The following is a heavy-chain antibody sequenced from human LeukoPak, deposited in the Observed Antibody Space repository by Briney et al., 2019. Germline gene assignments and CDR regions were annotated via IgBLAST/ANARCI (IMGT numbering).Heavy chain of an antibody. J-gene: IGHJ4*02. D-gene: IGHD2-8*02. CDR1: GFTFTDAW. CDR2: IKSKTNGGTT. CDR3: TTDFVVYATFSFDY. Sequence: PGGSLRLSCAASGFTFTDAWMSWVRQAPGKGLEWVGRIKSKTNGGTTDYAAPVQGKFTISRDDSKNTLYLQMNSLKTEDTAVYYCTTDFVVYATFSFDYWGQGTLVTVSS. V-gene: IGHV3-15*01.